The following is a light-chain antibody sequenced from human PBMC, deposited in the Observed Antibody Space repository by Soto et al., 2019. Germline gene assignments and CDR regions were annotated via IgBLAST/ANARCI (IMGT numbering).Light chain of an antibody. CDR2: EVS. Sequence: QSVLTQPASVSGSPGQSITSSCTGTRTDVGGYNFVSWYQQHPGKAPKLIIYEVSNRTSGVSTRFSGSKSDNTASLTISGLQAEDEADYYCCSYVSSKTYVFGTGTKVTVL. J-gene: IGLJ1*01. V-gene: IGLV2-14*01. CDR3: CSYVSSKTYV. CDR1: RTDVGGYNF.